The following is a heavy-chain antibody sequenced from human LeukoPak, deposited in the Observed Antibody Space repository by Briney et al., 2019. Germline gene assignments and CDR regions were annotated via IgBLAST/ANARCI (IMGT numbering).Heavy chain of an antibody. V-gene: IGHV3-74*01. CDR3: AREDYNDSGWYFDL. CDR1: GFTLSSHW. D-gene: IGHD4-17*01. J-gene: IGHJ2*01. CDR2: INNDGSRT. Sequence: GGSLRLSCAASGFTLSSHWMHWVSQAPGKGLVWVSRINNDGSRTTYADSVKGRFTISRDNAKKTLYLQMNSLRAEDTAVYFCAREDYNDSGWYFDLWGRGTLVTVSS.